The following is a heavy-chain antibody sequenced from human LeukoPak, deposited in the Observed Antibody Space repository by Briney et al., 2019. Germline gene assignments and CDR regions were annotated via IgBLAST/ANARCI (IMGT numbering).Heavy chain of an antibody. CDR2: IRSKANSYAT. J-gene: IGHJ4*02. Sequence: GGSLRLSCAASGFTVSSNYMSWVRQASGKGLEWVGRIRSKANSYATAYAASVKGRFTISRDDSKNTAYLQMNSLKTEDTAVYYCTLGRYSSGWYVDYWGQGTLVTVSS. D-gene: IGHD6-19*01. CDR3: TLGRYSSGWYVDY. V-gene: IGHV3-73*01. CDR1: GFTVSSNY.